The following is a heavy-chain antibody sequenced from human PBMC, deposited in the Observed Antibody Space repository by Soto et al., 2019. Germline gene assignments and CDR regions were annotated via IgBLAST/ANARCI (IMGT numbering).Heavy chain of an antibody. CDR2: ISPSGTT. CDR3: ARAPKVSGSAQTRPDF. CDR1: SGSLSGFY. V-gene: IGHV4-34*01. Sequence: PSETLSPTSSLYSGSLSGFYWSWIRQPPGKGLEWMGEISPSGTTNYSPSPKSRDTISVDAPKNLLSLNLTSLTAADTAVYYCARAPKVSGSAQTRPDFWGQGSLVTVSS. D-gene: IGHD6-6*01. J-gene: IGHJ4*02.